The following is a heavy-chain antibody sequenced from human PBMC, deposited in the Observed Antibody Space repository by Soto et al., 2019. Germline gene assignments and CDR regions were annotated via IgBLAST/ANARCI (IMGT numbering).Heavy chain of an antibody. V-gene: IGHV5-51*01. CDR2: IFPGDSDT. D-gene: IGHD6-6*01. Sequence: PGESLKISCKASGYTFTTYWIGWVRQMPGKGLEWMGYIFPGDSDTRYSPSFQGQVTISADKSITTAYLQWTSLRASDTAMYYCARHGALYSSSSYYWGQGTLVTVPS. CDR3: ARHGALYSSSSYY. CDR1: GYTFTTYW. J-gene: IGHJ4*02.